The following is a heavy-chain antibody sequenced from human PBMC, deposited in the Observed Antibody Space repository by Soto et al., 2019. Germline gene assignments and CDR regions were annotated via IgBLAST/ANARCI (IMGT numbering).Heavy chain of an antibody. CDR2: IRSKAYSYAT. V-gene: IGHV3-73*01. CDR1: GFTFSGSA. D-gene: IGHD7-27*01. Sequence: EVQLVESGGGLVQPGGSLILSCAASGFTFSGSAMHWVRQASGKGLEWVGRIRSKAYSYATAYAASVNGRFTLSRNDSKNTPYLQMNSLKSEDTAVYYCSRSSNTGDDAFDIWGQGTMVTVSS. J-gene: IGHJ3*02. CDR3: SRSSNTGDDAFDI.